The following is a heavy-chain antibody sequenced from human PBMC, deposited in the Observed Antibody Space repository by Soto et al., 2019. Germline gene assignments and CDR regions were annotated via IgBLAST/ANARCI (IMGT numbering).Heavy chain of an antibody. Sequence: PSETLSLTCTVSGGSIRSYYWNWVRQSPGKGLEWIGEAHHSGRTNYNPSLKSRVTISVDKSKNHFSLKLSSVTAADTAVYYCARSEATGLDHWGQGTLVTVSS. D-gene: IGHD1-26*01. CDR2: AHHSGRT. V-gene: IGHV4-4*02. J-gene: IGHJ4*02. CDR3: ARSEATGLDH. CDR1: GGSIRSYY.